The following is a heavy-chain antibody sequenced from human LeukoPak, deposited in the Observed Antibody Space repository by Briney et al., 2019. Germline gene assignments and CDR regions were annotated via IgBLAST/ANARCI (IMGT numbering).Heavy chain of an antibody. J-gene: IGHJ4*02. Sequence: SETLSLTCAVYGGSFSGYYWSWIRQPPGKGLEWIGEINHSGSTNYNPSLKGRVTISVDTSKNQFSLKLSSVTAADTVVYYCARGWYSSSWYGSFDYWGQGTLVTVSS. CDR3: ARGWYSSSWYGSFDY. CDR1: GGSFSGYY. D-gene: IGHD6-13*01. V-gene: IGHV4-34*01. CDR2: INHSGST.